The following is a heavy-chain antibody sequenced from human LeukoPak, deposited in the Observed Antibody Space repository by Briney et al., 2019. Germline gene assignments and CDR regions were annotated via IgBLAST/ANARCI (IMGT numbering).Heavy chain of an antibody. V-gene: IGHV3-30*02. Sequence: PGGSPRLSCAASGFTFSSYGMHWVRQAPGKGLEWVACIRYEGSNKYYADSVKGRFTISRDNSKNTLYLQMNSLRAEDTAVYYCAKDRVYYDFWSGSEYFDYWGQGTLVTVSS. CDR3: AKDRVYYDFWSGSEYFDY. D-gene: IGHD3-3*01. CDR2: IRYEGSNK. J-gene: IGHJ4*02. CDR1: GFTFSSYG.